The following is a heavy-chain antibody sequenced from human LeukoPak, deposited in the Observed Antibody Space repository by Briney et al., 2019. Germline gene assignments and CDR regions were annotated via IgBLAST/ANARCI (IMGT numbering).Heavy chain of an antibody. CDR3: ARDPGVSYIAAAGTGSHDAFDI. D-gene: IGHD6-13*01. V-gene: IGHV3-7*01. J-gene: IGHJ3*02. CDR1: GFTFSSYW. CDR2: IKQDGSEK. Sequence: QSGGSLRLSCAASGFTFSSYWTSWVRQAPGKGLEWVANIKQDGSEKYYVDSVKGRFTISRDNAKNTLYLQMNSLRAEDTAVYYCARDPGVSYIAAAGTGSHDAFDIWGQGTMVTVSS.